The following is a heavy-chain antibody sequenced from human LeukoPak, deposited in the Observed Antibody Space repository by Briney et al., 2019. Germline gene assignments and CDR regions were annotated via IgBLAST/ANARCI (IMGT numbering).Heavy chain of an antibody. CDR1: GGTFSSYA. CDR3: ARDGRYSSSSLLDY. V-gene: IGHV1-69*04. Sequence: ASVKVSCKASGGTFSSYAISWVRQAPGQGLEWMGRIIPILGIANYAQKFQGGVTITADKSTSTAYMELSSLRSEDTAVYYCARDGRYSSSSLLDYWGQGTLVTVSS. J-gene: IGHJ4*02. D-gene: IGHD6-6*01. CDR2: IIPILGIA.